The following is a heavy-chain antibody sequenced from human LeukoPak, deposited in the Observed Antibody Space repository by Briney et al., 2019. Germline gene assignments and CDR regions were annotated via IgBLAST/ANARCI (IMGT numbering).Heavy chain of an antibody. V-gene: IGHV1-18*01. J-gene: IGHJ6*03. CDR1: GYTFTSYR. CDR3: ARDVVNWNGYYYYYYMDV. CDR2: ISAYNGNT. Sequence: ASVKVSCKASGYTFTSYRISWVRQAPGQGLEWMGWISAYNGNTNYAQKLQGRVTMTTDTSTSTAYMELRSLRSDDTAVYYCARDVVNWNGYYYYYYMDVWGKGTTVTLSS. D-gene: IGHD1-1*01.